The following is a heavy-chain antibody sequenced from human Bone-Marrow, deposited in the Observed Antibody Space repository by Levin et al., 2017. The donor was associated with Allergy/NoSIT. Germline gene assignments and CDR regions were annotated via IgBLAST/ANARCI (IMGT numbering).Heavy chain of an antibody. V-gene: IGHV2-70*04. D-gene: IGHD6-19*01. J-gene: IGHJ3*02. CDR2: IHWNDDK. Sequence: QTLSLTCTFSGFSLTTVGMRVSWIRQPPGKALEWLARIHWNDDKFYRSSLKTRLTLSKDTSKNQVVLTMTNMDPVDTATYYCARGSVAGPSNTFDIWGQGTMVSVSS. CDR3: ARGSVAGPSNTFDI. CDR1: GFSLTTVGMR.